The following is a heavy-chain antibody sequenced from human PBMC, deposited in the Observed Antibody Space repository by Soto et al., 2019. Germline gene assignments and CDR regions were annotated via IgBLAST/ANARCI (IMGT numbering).Heavy chain of an antibody. CDR3: ATVHNTSRSFDY. CDR1: GCNFNSYA. D-gene: IGHD1-20*01. Sequence: GSLRRAGSASGCNFNSYAMTWVRQAPGKGLEWVSTTGATGRTTYYADSVKGRFTVSRDNSKNTLDLQMSNLRAEATAVYYCATVHNTSRSFDYWGQGTPVTVSS. J-gene: IGHJ4*02. V-gene: IGHV3-23*01. CDR2: TGATGRTT.